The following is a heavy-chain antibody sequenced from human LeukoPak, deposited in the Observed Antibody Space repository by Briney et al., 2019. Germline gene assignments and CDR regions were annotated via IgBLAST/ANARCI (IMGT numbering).Heavy chain of an antibody. CDR3: ARENSSGRPYLGGNWFDP. CDR2: IYYSGST. D-gene: IGHD6-19*01. CDR1: GGSISSYY. V-gene: IGHV4-59*01. J-gene: IGHJ5*02. Sequence: SETLSLTCTVSGGSISSYYWSWIRQPPGKGLEWIGYIYYSGSTNYNPSLKSRVTISVDTSKNQFSLKLSSVTAADTAVYYCARENSSGRPYLGGNWFDPWGQGTLVTVSS.